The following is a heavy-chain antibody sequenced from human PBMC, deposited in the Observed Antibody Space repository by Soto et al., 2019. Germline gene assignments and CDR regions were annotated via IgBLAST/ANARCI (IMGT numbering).Heavy chain of an antibody. Sequence: SETLSLTCAVSGGSISSGFYSWSWIRQPPGQGLEWIGYVYNSGNTYYNPSLMSRVTISVDRSQNHFSLKLTSVTAADTAVYYCARGSDGVWNWFDPWGQGNPGHRLL. CDR2: VYNSGNT. CDR1: GGSISSGFYS. D-gene: IGHD2-21*02. V-gene: IGHV4-30-2*01. J-gene: IGHJ5*02. CDR3: ARGSDGVWNWFDP.